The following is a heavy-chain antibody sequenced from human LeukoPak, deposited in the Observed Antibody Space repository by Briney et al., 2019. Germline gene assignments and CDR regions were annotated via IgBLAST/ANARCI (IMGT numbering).Heavy chain of an antibody. Sequence: GGSLRLSCAASGFTVSSNYMSWVRQAPGKGLEWVSVIYSGGSTYYADSVKGRFTISRDNSKNTLYLQMNSLRAEDTAVYYCARDSHDLWSGHPYYYGMDVWGQGTTVTVSS. J-gene: IGHJ6*02. CDR2: IYSGGST. CDR1: GFTVSSNY. D-gene: IGHD3-3*01. V-gene: IGHV3-66*01. CDR3: ARDSHDLWSGHPYYYGMDV.